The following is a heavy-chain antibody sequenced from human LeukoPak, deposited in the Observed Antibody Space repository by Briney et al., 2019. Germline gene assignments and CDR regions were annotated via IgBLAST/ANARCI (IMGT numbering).Heavy chain of an antibody. Sequence: LAGGSLILSCAASGFTFSRYAMSWVRQAPGKGLEWVSSISGDGGTTYYPDSVKGRFTISRDNSRDTLPLQMHSLRAEDTAVYYCANGGSNYYGTTGYYYWGQGTLVTVSS. V-gene: IGHV3-23*01. CDR2: ISGDGGTT. D-gene: IGHD3-22*01. CDR1: GFTFSRYA. J-gene: IGHJ4*02. CDR3: ANGGSNYYGTTGYYY.